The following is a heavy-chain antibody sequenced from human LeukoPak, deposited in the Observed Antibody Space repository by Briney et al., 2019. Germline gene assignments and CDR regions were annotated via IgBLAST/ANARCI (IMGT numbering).Heavy chain of an antibody. J-gene: IGHJ6*02. Sequence: APVKVSCKASGGTFSSYAISWVRQAPGQGPEWMGRIIPILGIANYAQKFQGRVTITADKSTSTAYMELSSLRSEDTAVYYCARGSQLVRYYHYGMDVWGQGTTVTVSS. V-gene: IGHV1-69*04. D-gene: IGHD6-6*01. CDR2: IIPILGIA. CDR1: GGTFSSYA. CDR3: ARGSQLVRYYHYGMDV.